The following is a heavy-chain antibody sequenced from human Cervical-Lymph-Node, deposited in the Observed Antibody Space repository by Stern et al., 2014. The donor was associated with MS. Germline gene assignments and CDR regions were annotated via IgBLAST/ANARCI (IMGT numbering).Heavy chain of an antibody. D-gene: IGHD3-3*01. CDR3: ARGEYDFWSGSPAEYFQH. CDR2: INSDGSTI. V-gene: IGHV3-74*02. CDR1: GFTFSSNW. Sequence: VQLVESGGGLVQPGGSLRLSCAASGFTFSSNWMHWVRQTPGQGLVWVSRINSDGSTINYAGPVKGRFTIPSNNAKNTLYLQMNSLRAEDTAVYYCARGEYDFWSGSPAEYFQHWGQGTLVTVSS. J-gene: IGHJ1*01.